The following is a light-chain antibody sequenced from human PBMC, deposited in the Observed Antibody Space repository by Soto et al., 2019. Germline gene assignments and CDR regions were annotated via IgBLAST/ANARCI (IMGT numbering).Light chain of an antibody. CDR3: AAWDDSLNVPV. CDR2: SNH. CDR1: SSNIGSNT. V-gene: IGLV1-44*01. Sequence: QSVLTQPPSASGTPGQRVTISCSGSSSNIGSNTANWYQHLPGTAPKLLIYSNHQRPSGVPDRFSGSKSGTSASLTISGLRSEDEGDYYCAAWDDSLNVPVFGGGTKLTV. J-gene: IGLJ2*01.